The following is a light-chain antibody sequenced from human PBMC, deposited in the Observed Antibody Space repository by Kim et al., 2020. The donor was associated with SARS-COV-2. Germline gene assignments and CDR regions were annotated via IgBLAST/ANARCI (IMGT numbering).Light chain of an antibody. CDR3: QQSYSSPPT. Sequence: ASVGDRVTITCRASQSISNYLNWYQQKPGKAPKLLIYAASSLQSGVPSRFSGSGSGTDFTLTISSLQPEDFATYYCQQSYSSPPTFGQGTKVDVK. CDR2: AAS. V-gene: IGKV1-39*01. J-gene: IGKJ1*01. CDR1: QSISNY.